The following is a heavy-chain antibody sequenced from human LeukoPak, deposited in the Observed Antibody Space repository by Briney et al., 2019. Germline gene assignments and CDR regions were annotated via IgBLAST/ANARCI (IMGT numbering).Heavy chain of an antibody. CDR2: MSVSSGLI. V-gene: IGHV3-21*01. Sequence: PGGSLRLSCAASGFTFSSYSMNWVRQAPGKGLEWVSSMSVSSGLIYYEDSVKGRFTISRDNAKSSLYLQMNRLRVEDTAVYYCAREFAGSASGASYWGQGTLVTVSS. D-gene: IGHD1-26*01. J-gene: IGHJ4*02. CDR3: AREFAGSASGASY. CDR1: GFTFSSYS.